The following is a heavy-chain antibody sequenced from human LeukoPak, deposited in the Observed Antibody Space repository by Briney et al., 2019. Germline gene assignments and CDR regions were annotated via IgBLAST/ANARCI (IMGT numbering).Heavy chain of an antibody. CDR3: ASQENVDIVATPIDY. D-gene: IGHD5-12*01. CDR1: GYTFSGYY. Sequence: ASVKVSCKASGYTFSGYYMHWVRQAPGQGLEWMGIINPSGGSTSYAQKFQGRVTMTRDTSTSTVYMELSSLRSEDTAVYYCASQENVDIVATPIDYWGQGTLVTVSS. V-gene: IGHV1-46*03. CDR2: INPSGGST. J-gene: IGHJ4*02.